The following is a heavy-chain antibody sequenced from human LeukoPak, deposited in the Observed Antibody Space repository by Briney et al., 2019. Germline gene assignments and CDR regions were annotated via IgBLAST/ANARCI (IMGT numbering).Heavy chain of an antibody. D-gene: IGHD1-14*01. V-gene: IGHV3-20*04. CDR1: GFTFDDYG. Sequence: GGSLRLSCAASGFTFDDYGMSWVRQAPGKGLEWVSGINWNGGSTGYADSVKGRFTISRDNAKNSLYLQMNSLRAEDTAVYYCARRPRRNYFDYWGQGTLVTVSS. CDR2: INWNGGST. CDR3: ARRPRRNYFDY. J-gene: IGHJ4*02.